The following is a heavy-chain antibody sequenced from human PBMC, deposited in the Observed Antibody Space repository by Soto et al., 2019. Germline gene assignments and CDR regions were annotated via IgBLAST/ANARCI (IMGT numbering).Heavy chain of an antibody. CDR1: GFTFSSYG. J-gene: IGHJ4*02. V-gene: IGHV3-30*18. CDR2: ISYDGSNK. D-gene: IGHD3-16*01. Sequence: QPGGSLRLSCAASGFTFSSYGMHWVRQAPGKGLEWVAVISYDGSNKYYADSVKGRFTISRDNSKNTLYLQMNSLRAEDTAVYYCAKDRGTGLGYFDYWGQGTLVTVSS. CDR3: AKDRGTGLGYFDY.